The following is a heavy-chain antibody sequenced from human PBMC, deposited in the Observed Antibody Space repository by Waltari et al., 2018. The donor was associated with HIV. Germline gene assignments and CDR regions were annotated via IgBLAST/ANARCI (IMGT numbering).Heavy chain of an antibody. D-gene: IGHD5-12*01. CDR3: ARTFTVATISPLLH. CDR2: INSDGSST. J-gene: IGHJ4*02. V-gene: IGHV3-74*01. Sequence: EVQLVEPGGGLVQPGGSLRLSCAASVSTFSSSWMHWVRQVPGKGLVWVSRINSDGSSTTYADSVKGRFTISRDNAKSTLYLQMNSLRDEDTAVYYCARTFTVATISPLLHWGQGSLVTVSS. CDR1: VSTFSSSW.